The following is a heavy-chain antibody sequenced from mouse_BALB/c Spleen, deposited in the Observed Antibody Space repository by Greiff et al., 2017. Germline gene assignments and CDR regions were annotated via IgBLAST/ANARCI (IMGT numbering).Heavy chain of an antibody. CDR2: ISYSGST. Sequence: EVHLVESGPGLMKPSQSLSLTCTVTGYSITSDYAWNWIRQFPGNKLEWMGYISYSGSTSYNPSLKSRISITRDTSKNQFFLQLNSVTTEDTATYYCARGYGNYVFYAMDYWGQGTSVTVSS. V-gene: IGHV3-2*02. J-gene: IGHJ4*01. D-gene: IGHD2-10*02. CDR3: ARGYGNYVFYAMDY. CDR1: GYSITSDYA.